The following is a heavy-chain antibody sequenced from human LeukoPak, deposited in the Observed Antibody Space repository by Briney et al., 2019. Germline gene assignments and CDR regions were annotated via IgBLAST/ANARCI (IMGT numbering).Heavy chain of an antibody. V-gene: IGHV3-66*01. J-gene: IGHJ6*02. D-gene: IGHD3-3*01. CDR1: GFSVDYNY. CDR2: IDDTGT. Sequence: SGGSLRLSCAASGFSVDYNYMTWVRQAPGRGREWVASIDDTGTHYAASVKGRFDISRDISKNTVSLHLNNVTADDTRLYFCARESGSLTKVTYYCLDIWGPGTTVAVTS. CDR3: ARESGSLTKVTYYCLDI.